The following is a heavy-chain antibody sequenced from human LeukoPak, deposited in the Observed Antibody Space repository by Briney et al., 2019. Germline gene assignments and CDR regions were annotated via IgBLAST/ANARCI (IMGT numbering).Heavy chain of an antibody. CDR1: GFTFGDYA. Sequence: PGGSLRLSCTASGFTFGDYAMSWFHQAPGKGLEWVGFFRSKSYGGTTEYAASVKGRFTISRDDSKSIAYLQMNSLKTEDTAVYYCTRAPYDYVWGSYRFYFDYWGQGTLVTVSS. J-gene: IGHJ4*02. D-gene: IGHD3-16*02. CDR3: TRAPYDYVWGSYRFYFDY. V-gene: IGHV3-49*03. CDR2: FRSKSYGGTT.